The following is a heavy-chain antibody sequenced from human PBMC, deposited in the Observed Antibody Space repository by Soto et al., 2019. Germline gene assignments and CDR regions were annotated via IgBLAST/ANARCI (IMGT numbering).Heavy chain of an antibody. CDR1: GFTFSSFW. Sequence: PGGSLRLSCAASGFTFSSFWMSWVRQAPGEGLVWVANINPDGSSISYPASVKGRFTISRDNAKNTLYLQMNSLRAEDTAVYYCARGIPADGTILGLNWFDPWGQGTLVTVSS. CDR2: INPDGSSI. D-gene: IGHD6-13*01. J-gene: IGHJ5*02. V-gene: IGHV3-7*01. CDR3: ARGIPADGTILGLNWFDP.